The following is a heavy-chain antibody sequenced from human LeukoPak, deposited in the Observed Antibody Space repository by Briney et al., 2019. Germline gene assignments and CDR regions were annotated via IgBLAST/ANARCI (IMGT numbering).Heavy chain of an antibody. CDR1: GYTFTSYA. CDR2: INVGNGDT. V-gene: IGHV1-3*01. J-gene: IGHJ5*02. CDR3: ARDATGELKWFDP. Sequence: ASVKVSCKASGYTFTSYAIHWVRQAPGQRLEWMGWINVGNGDTTYSQRLQDRLTITRDTSASTVYMELSSLRSEDTAVYYCARDATGELKWFDPWGQGTLVTVSS. D-gene: IGHD2-8*02.